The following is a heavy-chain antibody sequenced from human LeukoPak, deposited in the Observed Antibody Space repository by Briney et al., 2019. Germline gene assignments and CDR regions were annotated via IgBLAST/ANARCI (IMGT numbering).Heavy chain of an antibody. J-gene: IGHJ3*02. CDR2: ISYDGSNK. D-gene: IGHD2-2*01. Sequence: GGSLRLSCAASGFRFSDDAMGWVRQAPGKGLEWVAVISYDGSNKYYADSVKGRFTISRDNSKNTLYLQMNSLRAEDTAVYYCARYQQGGASGAFDIWGQGTMVTVSS. V-gene: IGHV3-30-3*01. CDR3: ARYQQGGASGAFDI. CDR1: GFRFSDDA.